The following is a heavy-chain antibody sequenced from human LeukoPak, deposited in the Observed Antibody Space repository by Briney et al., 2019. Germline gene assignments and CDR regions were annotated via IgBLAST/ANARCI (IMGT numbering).Heavy chain of an antibody. CDR1: GFTFSNYA. CDR3: AKVVELEENWFDP. J-gene: IGHJ5*02. V-gene: IGHV3-23*01. D-gene: IGHD1-7*01. Sequence: GGSLRLSCAASGFTFSNYAMSWVRQAPGKGLEWVSTLSGTGGSTYYADSVKGRFTISRDNSKNTLYLQVSSLRAEDTAVYYCAKVVELEENWFDPWGQGTLVTVSS. CDR2: LSGTGGST.